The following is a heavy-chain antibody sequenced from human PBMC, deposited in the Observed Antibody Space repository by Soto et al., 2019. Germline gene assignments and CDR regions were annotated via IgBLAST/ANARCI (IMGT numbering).Heavy chain of an antibody. Sequence: QVELVESGGGVVQPGRSLRLSCAGSGFSVFDYTLYWVRQAPGKGLEWVAIMSDDGSKEHYAESVRGRFTISRDNSRNTLHLQMNSLRDEDTAVYFCAKGYEVSPPVASGWYSNYFYGVDVWGRGTTVTVSS. D-gene: IGHD6-19*01. CDR2: MSDDGSKE. J-gene: IGHJ6*02. CDR3: AKGYEVSPPVASGWYSNYFYGVDV. CDR1: GFSVFDYT. V-gene: IGHV3-30*04.